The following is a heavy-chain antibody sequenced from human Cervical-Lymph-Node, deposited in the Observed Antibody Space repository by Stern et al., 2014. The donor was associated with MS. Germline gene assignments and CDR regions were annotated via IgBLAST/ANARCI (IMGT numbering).Heavy chain of an antibody. V-gene: IGHV1-69*01. Sequence: QVQLVESGAEVKKPASSLKVSCKASGGTFSSNAISWVRQAPGPGLDRMGVIIPIFGTANYAQKFQGRVTITADESTSTAYMELSSLRSEDTAVYYCARGELKEGLVRGMDVWGQGTTVTVSS. CDR2: IIPIFGTA. CDR1: GGTFSSNA. D-gene: IGHD1-26*01. J-gene: IGHJ6*02. CDR3: ARGELKEGLVRGMDV.